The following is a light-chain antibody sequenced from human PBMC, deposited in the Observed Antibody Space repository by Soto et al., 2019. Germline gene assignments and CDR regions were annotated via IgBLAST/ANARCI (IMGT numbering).Light chain of an antibody. V-gene: IGKV3-11*01. CDR1: QSVSPY. Sequence: EIVLTQSLATLSLSPGERATLSCRASQSVSPYLAWYQQKPGQVPRLLIYDTSNRATGIPARFSGSGFGTDFTLTISSLEPEDFAVYYCHHRKNWPCTFGQGTKVEVK. CDR3: HHRKNWPCT. J-gene: IGKJ1*01. CDR2: DTS.